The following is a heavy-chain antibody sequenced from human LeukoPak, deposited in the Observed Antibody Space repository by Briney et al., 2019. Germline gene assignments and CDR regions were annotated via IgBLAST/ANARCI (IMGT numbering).Heavy chain of an antibody. CDR2: ISYDGSYK. CDR3: AKGLYSSTWYYPPDY. CDR1: GFTFSSYD. D-gene: IGHD6-13*01. Sequence: QPGGSLRLSCAASGFTFSSYDMHWVRQAPGKGLEWVAVISYDGSYKYYADSVKGRFTISRDNSKNTVYLQMNSLRAEDTAVYYCAKGLYSSTWYYPPDYWGQGTLVTVSS. J-gene: IGHJ4*02. V-gene: IGHV3-30*18.